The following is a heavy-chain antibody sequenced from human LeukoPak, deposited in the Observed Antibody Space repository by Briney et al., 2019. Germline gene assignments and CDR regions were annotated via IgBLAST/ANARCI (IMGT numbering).Heavy chain of an antibody. V-gene: IGHV1-24*01. D-gene: IGHD4-17*01. CDR3: ATVTVTNYYFDY. CDR2: FDPEDGET. CDR1: GYTLTELS. Sequence: ASVKVSCKVSGYTLTELSMHWVRQAPGKGLEWMGGFDPEDGETIYAQKFQGRVTMTEDTSTDTAYMELSSLRSEDTAVYYCATVTVTNYYFDYWGQGTLVTVSS. J-gene: IGHJ4*02.